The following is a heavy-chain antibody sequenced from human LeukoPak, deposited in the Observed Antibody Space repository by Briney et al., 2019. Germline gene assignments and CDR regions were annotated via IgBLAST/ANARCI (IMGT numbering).Heavy chain of an antibody. CDR3: ARVKGGLSSSSWYYFDY. V-gene: IGHV1-46*01. J-gene: IGHJ4*02. CDR1: GYTFTSYY. Sequence: GASVKVSCKASGYTFTSYYMHWVRQAPGQGLEWMGIINPSGGSTSYAQKFQGRVTMTRNTSISTAYMELSSLRSEDTAVYYCARVKGGLSSSSWYYFDYWGQGTLVTVSS. D-gene: IGHD6-13*01. CDR2: INPSGGST.